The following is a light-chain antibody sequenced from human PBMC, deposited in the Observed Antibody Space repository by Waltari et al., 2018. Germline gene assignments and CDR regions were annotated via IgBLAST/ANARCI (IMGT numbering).Light chain of an antibody. CDR2: YRSDSEK. V-gene: IGLV5-45*01. J-gene: IGLJ3*02. Sequence: QAVLTKPASLSAPPGASASLTSTLRSDINVGTYKIYCYQRRPWSPPQFLVQYRSDSEKQLCAGGPSRFSGSKSTSADAGILFVSGLHAEDEADYYCMILHNNAVVFGGGTKLTVL. CDR1: SDINVGTYK. CDR3: MILHNNAVV.